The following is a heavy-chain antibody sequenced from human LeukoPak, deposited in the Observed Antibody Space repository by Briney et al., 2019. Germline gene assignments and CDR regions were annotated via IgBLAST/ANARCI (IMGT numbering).Heavy chain of an antibody. CDR3: ATIAAAGTGTDY. Sequence: SVKVSCKASGGTFSSYAISWVRQAPGQGLEWMGGIIPIFGTANYAQKFQGRVTITADESTSTAYMELSSLRSEDTAVYYCATIAAAGTGTDYWGQGTLVAVSS. V-gene: IGHV1-69*13. CDR2: IIPIFGTA. J-gene: IGHJ4*02. D-gene: IGHD6-13*01. CDR1: GGTFSSYA.